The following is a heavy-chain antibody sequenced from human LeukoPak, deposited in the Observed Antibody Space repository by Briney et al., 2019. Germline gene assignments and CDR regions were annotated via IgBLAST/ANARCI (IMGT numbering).Heavy chain of an antibody. CDR1: GFTFSNYA. CDR3: ARDLRKSADYYFDY. V-gene: IGHV3-30*04. D-gene: IGHD2-21*02. CDR2: ISSDGRDK. J-gene: IGHJ4*02. Sequence: GRSLRLSCAASGFTFSNYAIPWVRQDPGKGLEWVAVISSDGRDKHYADSVKGRFTISRDNSKNTLYLQMNSLRTEDTAIYYCARDLRKSADYYFDYWGQGSLVAVSS.